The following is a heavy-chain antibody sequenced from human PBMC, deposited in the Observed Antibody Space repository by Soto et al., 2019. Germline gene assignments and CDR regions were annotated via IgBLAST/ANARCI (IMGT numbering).Heavy chain of an antibody. CDR2: ISAYNGNT. J-gene: IGHJ5*02. V-gene: IGHV1-18*04. Sequence: ASVKVSCKASGYSFTGNSMHWVRQAPGQGLEWMGWISAYNGNTNYAQKLQGRVTMTTDTSTSTAYMELRSLRSDDTAVYYCARAVLLWNWFDPWGQGTLVTVSS. CDR3: ARAVLLWNWFDP. D-gene: IGHD3-10*01. CDR1: GYSFTGNS.